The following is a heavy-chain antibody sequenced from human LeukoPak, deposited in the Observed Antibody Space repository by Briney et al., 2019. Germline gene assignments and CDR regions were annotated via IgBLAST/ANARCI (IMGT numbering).Heavy chain of an antibody. CDR1: GDSINSKSYY. CDR3: ARSYYYGSGSYGMDV. J-gene: IGHJ6*02. CDR2: IYYSGST. D-gene: IGHD3-10*01. V-gene: IGHV4-61*05. Sequence: PSETLSLTCTVSGDSINSKSYYWSWIRQPPGKGLEWIGYIYYSGSTNYNPSLKSRVTISVDTSKNQFSLKLSSVTAADTAVYYCARSYYYGSGSYGMDVWGQGTTVTVSS.